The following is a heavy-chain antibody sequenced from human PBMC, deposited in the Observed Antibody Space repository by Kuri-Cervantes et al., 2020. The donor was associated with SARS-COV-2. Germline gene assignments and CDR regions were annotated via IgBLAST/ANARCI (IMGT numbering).Heavy chain of an antibody. CDR2: IYYSGST. CDR3: ARDFLSTIFGVVITNGMDV. CDR1: GFTFSSYS. D-gene: IGHD3-3*01. V-gene: IGHV4-59*01. Sequence: ESLKISCAASGFTFSSYSMNWIRQPPGKGLEWIGYIYYSGSTNYNPSLKSRVTISVDTSKNQFSLKLSSVTAADTAVYYCARDFLSTIFGVVITNGMDVWGQGTTVTVSS. J-gene: IGHJ6*02.